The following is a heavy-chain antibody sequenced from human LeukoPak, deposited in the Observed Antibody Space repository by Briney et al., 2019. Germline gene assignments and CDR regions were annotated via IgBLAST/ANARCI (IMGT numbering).Heavy chain of an antibody. J-gene: IGHJ4*02. D-gene: IGHD6-19*01. CDR3: ATVRGGGWLHFDY. CDR1: GYTFTSYD. V-gene: IGHV1-8*01. CDR2: MNPNSGNT. Sequence: ASVKVSCKASGYTFTSYDINWVRQATGQGLEWMGWMNPNSGNTGYAQKFQGRVTMTEDTSTDTAYMELSSLRSEDTAVYYCATVRGGGWLHFDYWGQGTLVTVSS.